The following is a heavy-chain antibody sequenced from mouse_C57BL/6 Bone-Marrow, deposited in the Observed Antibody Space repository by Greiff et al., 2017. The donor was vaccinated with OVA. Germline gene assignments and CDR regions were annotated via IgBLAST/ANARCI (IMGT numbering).Heavy chain of an antibody. V-gene: IGHV1-66*01. D-gene: IGHD1-1*01. J-gene: IGHJ1*03. Sequence: VQLQESGPELVKPGASVKISCKASGYSFTSYYIHWVKQRPGQGLEWIGWIYPGSGNTKYNEKFKGKATLTADTSSNTAYMQLSSLTSEGSAVYYWARWITTVVYWYFDVWGTGTTVTVSS. CDR1: GYSFTSYY. CDR2: IYPGSGNT. CDR3: ARWITTVVYWYFDV.